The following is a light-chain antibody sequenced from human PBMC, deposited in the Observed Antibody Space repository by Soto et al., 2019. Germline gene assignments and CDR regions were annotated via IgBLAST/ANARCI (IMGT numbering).Light chain of an antibody. Sequence: QSALTQPASVSGSPGQSITISSTGTSSDVGSYNLVSWYQQHPGKAPKLMIYEGSKRPSGVSNRFSGSKSGNTASLTISGLQAEDEADYYCCSYAGSSTHVVFGGGTKLTVL. J-gene: IGLJ2*01. CDR3: CSYAGSSTHVV. V-gene: IGLV2-23*01. CDR1: SSDVGSYNL. CDR2: EGS.